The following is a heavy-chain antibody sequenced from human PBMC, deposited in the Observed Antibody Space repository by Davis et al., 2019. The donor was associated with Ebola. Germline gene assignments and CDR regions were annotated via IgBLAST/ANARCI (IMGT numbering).Heavy chain of an antibody. D-gene: IGHD2-2*01. Sequence: PSETLSLTCNVSGYSISSGYYWGWIRQPPGKGLEWIGYIYYSGSTSYNPSLESRVTISVDTSKNQFSLKLSSVTAADTAMYYCARADGDVVVPAATTYDWYFDLWGRGTLVTVSS. J-gene: IGHJ2*01. V-gene: IGHV4-61*01. CDR3: ARADGDVVVPAATTYDWYFDL. CDR2: IYYSGST. CDR1: GYSISSGYY.